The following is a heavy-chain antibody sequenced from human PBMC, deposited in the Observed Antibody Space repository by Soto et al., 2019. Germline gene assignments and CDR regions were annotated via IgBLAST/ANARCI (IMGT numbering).Heavy chain of an antibody. J-gene: IGHJ6*02. V-gene: IGHV4-39*01. CDR2: IYYSGST. Sequence: SETLSLTCTVSGGSISSRSYYWGWIRQPPGKGLEWIGSIYYSGSTYYNPSLKSRVTMFVDTSKNQFSLKLSSVTDADTAVYYCARSARSCTSTTCYPLYYGLYGWGQGNTVTVSS. CDR3: ARSARSCTSTTCYPLYYGLYG. CDR1: GGSISSRSYY. D-gene: IGHD2-2*01.